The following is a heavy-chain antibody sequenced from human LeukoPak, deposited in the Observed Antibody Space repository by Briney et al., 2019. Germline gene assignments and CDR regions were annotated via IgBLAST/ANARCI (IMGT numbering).Heavy chain of an antibody. CDR3: ARARKVRGSSRYYYYYMDV. V-gene: IGHV1-8*03. Sequence: ASVKVSCKAPGYTFTSYDINWVRQATGQGLEWMGWMNPNSGNTGYAQTLQGRVTITRNTSISTAYMELRSLRSEDTDVYYCARARKVRGSSRYYYYYMDVWGKGTTVTVSS. CDR2: MNPNSGNT. J-gene: IGHJ6*03. D-gene: IGHD3-10*01. CDR1: GYTFTSYD.